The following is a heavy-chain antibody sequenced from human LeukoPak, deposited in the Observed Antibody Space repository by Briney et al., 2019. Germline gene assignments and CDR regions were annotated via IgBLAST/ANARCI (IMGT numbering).Heavy chain of an antibody. CDR3: ARAGYTISYYSLDY. Sequence: SETLSLTCTVSGGSINSYYWGWIRQPAGKGLEWIGRIYTTGTTSYNPSLKSRVTISVDTSKNQFYLKLTPVTAADTAMYYCARAGYTISYYSLDYWGQGSLVTVSS. J-gene: IGHJ4*02. D-gene: IGHD1-26*01. CDR1: GGSINSYY. V-gene: IGHV4-4*07. CDR2: IYTTGTT.